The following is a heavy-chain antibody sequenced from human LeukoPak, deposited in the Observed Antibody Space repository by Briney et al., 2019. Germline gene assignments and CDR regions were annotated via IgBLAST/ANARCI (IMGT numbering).Heavy chain of an antibody. V-gene: IGHV6-1*01. CDR1: GDSVSSNSAA. CDR3: ARDPVGGSTIFDY. Sequence: TSQTLSLTCAISGDSVSSNSAAWNWIRQSPSRGLEWLGRTYYRSKWYYDYAVAAKSRISINPDTSKNQFSLQLSSVTPEDTAVYYCARDPVGGSTIFDYWGQGTLVTVSS. CDR2: TYYRSKWYY. D-gene: IGHD1-26*01. J-gene: IGHJ4*02.